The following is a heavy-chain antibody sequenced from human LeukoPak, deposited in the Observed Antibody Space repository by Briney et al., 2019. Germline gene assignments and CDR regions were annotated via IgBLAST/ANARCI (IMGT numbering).Heavy chain of an antibody. Sequence: RASVKVSCKASGYTFTSYYMHWVRQAPGQGLEWMGIINPSGGSTSYAQKFQGRVTMTRDTSTSTVYMELSSLRSKDTAVYYCARDSVGVVAAPWGQGTLVTVPS. V-gene: IGHV1-46*01. CDR2: INPSGGST. J-gene: IGHJ5*02. CDR1: GYTFTSYY. CDR3: ARDSVGVVAAP. D-gene: IGHD2-15*01.